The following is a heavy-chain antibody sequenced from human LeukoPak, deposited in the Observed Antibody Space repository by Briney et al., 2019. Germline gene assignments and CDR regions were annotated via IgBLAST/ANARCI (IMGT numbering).Heavy chain of an antibody. V-gene: IGHV3-23*01. Sequence: GGSLRLSCVVSGFTFRSYAMSWVRQAPGKGLEWVSAISGGGGTTYYVDSVKGRFTISRDNSRTTLYLQMNSLRAEDTAVYYCATEATPLWWGQGTLVTVSS. CDR3: ATEATPLW. J-gene: IGHJ4*02. CDR2: ISGGGGTT. D-gene: IGHD5-12*01. CDR1: GFTFRSYA.